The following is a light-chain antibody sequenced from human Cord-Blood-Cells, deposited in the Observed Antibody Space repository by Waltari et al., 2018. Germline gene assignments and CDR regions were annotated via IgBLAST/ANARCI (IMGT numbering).Light chain of an antibody. CDR1: QSVSSN. CDR3: QQYNNWPLFT. Sequence: EIVMTQSPATLSVSPGERATLSCRASQSVSSNLAWYQQKPGQAPRLLSYGASTRATGIPARFSGSGSGTEFTLTISSLQSEDFAVYYCQQYNNWPLFTFGPGTKVDIK. V-gene: IGKV3-15*01. J-gene: IGKJ3*01. CDR2: GAS.